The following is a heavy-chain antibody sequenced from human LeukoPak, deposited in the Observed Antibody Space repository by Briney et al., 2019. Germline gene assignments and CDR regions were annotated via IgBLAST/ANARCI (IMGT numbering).Heavy chain of an antibody. J-gene: IGHJ6*04. V-gene: IGHV1-18*04. CDR3: AGDVRYYYGSGSYNGYYYGMDV. CDR1: GYTVTRYG. Sequence: ASVKVSCKASGYTVTRYGISWVRQAPGQGLEWMGWISAYNGNTNYAQKLQGRVTMTTDTSTSTAYMELRSLRSDDTAVYYCAGDVRYYYGSGSYNGYYYGMDVWGNGTTVTVSS. D-gene: IGHD3-10*01. CDR2: ISAYNGNT.